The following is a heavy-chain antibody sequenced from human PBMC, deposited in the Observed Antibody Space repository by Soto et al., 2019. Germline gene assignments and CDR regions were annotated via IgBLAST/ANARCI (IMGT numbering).Heavy chain of an antibody. CDR1: GYTFTSYG. CDR3: ARRGYSETYYYYYYMDV. Sequence: GASVKVSCKASGYTFTSYGISWVRQAPGQGLEWMGWISAYNGNTNYAQKLQGRVTMTTDTSTSTAYMELRSLRSDDTAVYYCARRGYSETYYYYYYMDVWGKGTTVTVSS. V-gene: IGHV1-18*01. D-gene: IGHD5-18*01. CDR2: ISAYNGNT. J-gene: IGHJ6*03.